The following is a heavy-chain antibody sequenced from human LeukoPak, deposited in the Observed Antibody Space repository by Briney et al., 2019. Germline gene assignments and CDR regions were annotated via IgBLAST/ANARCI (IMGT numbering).Heavy chain of an antibody. V-gene: IGHV4-59*01. J-gene: IGHJ4*02. CDR2: IYYSGSS. CDR3: ARLVGVRLPAVV. D-gene: IGHD1-26*01. Sequence: SETLSLTCTVAGGSISSDYWSWIRQPPGKGLEWIGYIYYSGSSNYNPSLKSRVTMSVATSKNQFSLTLSSVTAADTAVYYCARLVGVRLPAVVWGQGTLVTVSS. CDR1: GGSISSDY.